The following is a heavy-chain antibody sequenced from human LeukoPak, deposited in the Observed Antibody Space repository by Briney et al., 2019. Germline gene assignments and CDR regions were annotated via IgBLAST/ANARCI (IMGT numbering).Heavy chain of an antibody. CDR1: GFTFSSYG. V-gene: IGHV3-30*18. CDR3: AKDLSMWELLGSGGVFDY. Sequence: PGGSLRLSCAASGFTFSSYGMHWVRQAPGKGLEWVAVISYDGSNKYYADSVKGRFTISRDNSKNTVYLQMNSLRAEDTAVYYCAKDLSMWELLGSGGVFDYWGQGTLVTVSS. D-gene: IGHD1-26*01. J-gene: IGHJ4*02. CDR2: ISYDGSNK.